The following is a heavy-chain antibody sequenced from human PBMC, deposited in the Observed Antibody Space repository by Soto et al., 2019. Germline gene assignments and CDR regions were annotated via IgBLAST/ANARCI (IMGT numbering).Heavy chain of an antibody. CDR3: AKDRGEHSMIVVVITRSFDY. V-gene: IGHV3-23*01. J-gene: IGHJ4*02. Sequence: GGSLRLSCAASGFTFSSYAMSWVRQAPGKGLEWVSAISGSGGSTYYADSVKGRFTISRDNSKNTLYLQMNSLRAEDTAVYYGAKDRGEHSMIVVVITRSFDYWGQGTLVTVSS. CDR1: GFTFSSYA. D-gene: IGHD3-22*01. CDR2: ISGSGGST.